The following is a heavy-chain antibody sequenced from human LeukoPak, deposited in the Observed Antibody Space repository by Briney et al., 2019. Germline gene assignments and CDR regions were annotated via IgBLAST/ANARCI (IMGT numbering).Heavy chain of an antibody. Sequence: PSETLSLTCTVSGGSISTYYWNWIRQPPGKGLEWIGYIYHSGSTNYNPSLQSRVTISVDTSKNLFSLNLNSVTAADTAAYYCARGGAARLHFQNWGQGTLVTVSS. V-gene: IGHV4-59*01. CDR2: IYHSGST. CDR3: ARGGAARLHFQN. CDR1: GGSISTYY. D-gene: IGHD6-6*01. J-gene: IGHJ1*01.